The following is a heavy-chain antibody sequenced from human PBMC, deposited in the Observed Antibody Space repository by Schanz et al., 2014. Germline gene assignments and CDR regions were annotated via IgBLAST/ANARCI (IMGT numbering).Heavy chain of an antibody. D-gene: IGHD3-10*01. CDR1: GFDFNSYS. J-gene: IGHJ1*01. Sequence: EVRLVESGGGLVQPWGSLRLSCEASGFDFNSYSMNWVRQVPGKGLEWLSYIATSSSTRHYADSVKGRVTISRDNAKNSVSLQMRRLRVEDTAVYYCASGVHVSSLQKGLQFWGRGTLVIVSS. V-gene: IGHV3-48*01. CDR2: IATSSSTR. CDR3: ASGVHVSSLQKGLQF.